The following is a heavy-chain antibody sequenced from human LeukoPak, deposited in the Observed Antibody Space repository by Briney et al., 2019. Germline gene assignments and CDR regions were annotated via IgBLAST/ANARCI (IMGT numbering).Heavy chain of an antibody. Sequence: SETLSLTCGVSGGSFSGYYWGWIRQPPGKGLEWIGEINHSGSTNYNPSLKSRVTISVETSKNQFSLKLSSVTAADTAVYYCARGLLSYSSSSPSDCWGQGSLVTVSS. CDR3: ARGLLSYSSSSPSDC. CDR2: INHSGST. D-gene: IGHD6-6*01. J-gene: IGHJ4*02. V-gene: IGHV4-34*01. CDR1: GGSFSGYY.